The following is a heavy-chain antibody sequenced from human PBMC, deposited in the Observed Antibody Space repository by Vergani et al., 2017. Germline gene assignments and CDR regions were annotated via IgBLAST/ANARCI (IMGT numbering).Heavy chain of an antibody. CDR2: IHTSWST. J-gene: IGHJ4*02. V-gene: IGHV4-61*02. CDR1: GGSINSHNYY. CDR3: ARGSCLGGRLYKPRLDY. Sequence: QVQLQESGPGLVKPSQTLSLTCTVSGGSINSHNYYWSLIRQPAGKGLEWIGRIHTSWSTNYNPSLKSRVTRSEDTSKNQFSLNLTSVTAADTAVDFCARGSCLGGRLYKPRLDYWGQGSLVTVSA. D-gene: IGHD1-26*01.